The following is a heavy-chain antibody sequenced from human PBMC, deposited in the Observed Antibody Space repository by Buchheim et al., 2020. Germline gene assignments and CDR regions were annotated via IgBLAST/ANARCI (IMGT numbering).Heavy chain of an antibody. J-gene: IGHJ6*03. CDR1: GFTFSSYA. D-gene: IGHD2-2*01. CDR2: INWNGGST. V-gene: IGHV3-20*04. CDR3: ARETRSIVVVPAAIPLGYYYMDV. Sequence: EVQLLESGGGLVQPGGSLRLSCAASGFTFSSYAMSWVRQAPGKGLEWVSGINWNGGSTGYADSVKGRFTISRDNAKNSLYLQMNSLRAEDTALYYCARETRSIVVVPAAIPLGYYYMDVWGKGTT.